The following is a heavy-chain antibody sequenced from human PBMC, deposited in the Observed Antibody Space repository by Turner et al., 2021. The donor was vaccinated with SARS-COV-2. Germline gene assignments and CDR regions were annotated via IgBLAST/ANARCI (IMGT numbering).Heavy chain of an antibody. V-gene: IGHV4-4*07. Sequence: QVQLQESAPGLVKPSETLTLTCTASGGSISSDYWSWTRQPAGKGLEWIGRINTSGSTNYNPSLKSRVTMSVDTSKNQFSLKLSSVTAADTAVYYCARDRVQLGPVGMDVWGQGTTVTVSS. J-gene: IGHJ6*02. CDR3: ARDRVQLGPVGMDV. CDR2: INTSGST. CDR1: GGSISSDY. D-gene: IGHD1-1*01.